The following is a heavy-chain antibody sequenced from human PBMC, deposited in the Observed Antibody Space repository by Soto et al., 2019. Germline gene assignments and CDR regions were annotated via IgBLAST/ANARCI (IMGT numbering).Heavy chain of an antibody. J-gene: IGHJ3*02. CDR1: GGSVSSGSYY. D-gene: IGHD6-19*01. CDR2: IYYSGST. V-gene: IGHV4-61*01. CDR3: ARDRIAVAGNAAFDI. Sequence: QVQLQESGPGLVKPSETLSLTCTVSGGSVSSGSYYCSWIRQPPVTGLEWIGYIYYSGSTTYNPSLKSRVTISVDTSKNQFSLKLSSVTAADPAVYYCARDRIAVAGNAAFDIWGQGTMVTVSS.